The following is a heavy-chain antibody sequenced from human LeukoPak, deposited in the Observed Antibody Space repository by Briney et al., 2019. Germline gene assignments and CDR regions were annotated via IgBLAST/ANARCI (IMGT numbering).Heavy chain of an antibody. V-gene: IGHV4-34*01. CDR3: ARDYVGNVLLTSFDY. CDR2: INHSGST. Sequence: SETLSLTCAVYGGSFSGYYWSWIRQPPGKGLEWIGEINHSGSTKYNPSRKSRVTISVDTSKNQFSLKLSSVTAADTAVYYCARDYVGNVLLTSFDYWGQGTLVTVSS. J-gene: IGHJ4*02. D-gene: IGHD4-23*01. CDR1: GGSFSGYY.